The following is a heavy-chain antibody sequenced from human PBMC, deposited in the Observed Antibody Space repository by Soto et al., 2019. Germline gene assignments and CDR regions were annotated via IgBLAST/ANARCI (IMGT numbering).Heavy chain of an antibody. CDR3: ARSAIATHWFFDL. CDR1: GGPMSSSSYY. V-gene: IGHV4-39*01. J-gene: IGHJ2*01. D-gene: IGHD5-18*01. CDR2: IYYTGYT. Sequence: PSETLSLTCSVSGGPMSSSSYYWGWIRQAPGKGLEWLTTIYYTGYTYHNPSLKSHVTISVDTSNDQFSRELTSVPAADTALYYCARSAIATHWFFDLWGRGPLVTVSS.